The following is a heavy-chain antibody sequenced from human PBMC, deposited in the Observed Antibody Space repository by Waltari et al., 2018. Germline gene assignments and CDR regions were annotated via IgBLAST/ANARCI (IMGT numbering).Heavy chain of an antibody. CDR3: LNYDFDS. D-gene: IGHD1-7*01. J-gene: IGHJ4*02. CDR1: GFNFSNYF. V-gene: IGHV3-74*01. Sequence: DVQVVESGGGLVRPGGSLRLSCIGSGFNFSNYFFPWVRQAPGEGPVWVARINNDGSIVNYADSVKGRFSISRDNAKSTVYLQMNNLRGEDTALYHCLNYDFDSWGQGTLVTVSS. CDR2: INNDGSIV.